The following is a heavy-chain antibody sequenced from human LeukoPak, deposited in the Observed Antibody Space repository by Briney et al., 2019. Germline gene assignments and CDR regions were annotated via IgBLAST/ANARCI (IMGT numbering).Heavy chain of an antibody. CDR1: GYTFTSYA. CDR3: ARGASGWYTNWFDP. J-gene: IGHJ5*02. D-gene: IGHD6-19*01. CDR2: IIPIFGTA. V-gene: IGHV1-69*05. Sequence: SVKVSCKASGYTFTSYAISWVRQAPGQGLEWMGGIIPIFGTANYAQKFQGRVTITTDESTSTAYMGLSSLRSEDTAVYYCARGASGWYTNWFDPWGQGTLVTVSS.